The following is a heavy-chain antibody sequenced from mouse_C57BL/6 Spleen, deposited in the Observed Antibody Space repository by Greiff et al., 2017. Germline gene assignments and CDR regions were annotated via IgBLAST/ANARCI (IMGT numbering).Heavy chain of an antibody. D-gene: IGHD2-10*02. CDR3: TRSDLAYSIDY. Sequence: VQLQQPGTELVKPGASVKLSCKASGYTFTSYWMHWVKQRPGQGLEWIGNINPSNGGTNYNEKFKSKATLTVDKSSSTAYMQRSSLTSEDFAVYYCTRSDLAYSIDYWGQGTTLTVSS. CDR1: GYTFTSYW. J-gene: IGHJ2*01. CDR2: INPSNGGT. V-gene: IGHV1-53*01.